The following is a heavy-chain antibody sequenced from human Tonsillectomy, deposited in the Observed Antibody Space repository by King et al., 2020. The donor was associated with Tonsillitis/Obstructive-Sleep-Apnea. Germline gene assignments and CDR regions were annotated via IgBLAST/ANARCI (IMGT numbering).Heavy chain of an antibody. CDR3: ARDEWPKGLDT. CDR1: GVSFSGYY. J-gene: IGHJ5*02. Sequence: VQLQQWGAGVLKPSGTLSLTCAVYGVSFSGYYWSWIRQPPGKGLEWIGEINQSGSTNYNPSLKSRVTISVDTSKNQFSLKLSSVTAADTAVYYCARDEWPKGLDTWGQGILVTVSS. D-gene: IGHD3-3*01. V-gene: IGHV4-34*01. CDR2: INQSGST.